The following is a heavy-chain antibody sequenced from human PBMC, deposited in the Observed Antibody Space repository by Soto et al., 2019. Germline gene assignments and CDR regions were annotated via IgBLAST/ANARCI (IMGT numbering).Heavy chain of an antibody. D-gene: IGHD1-1*01. CDR3: ARGRYGDY. CDR2: ISAHNGNT. Sequence: QVHLVQSGAEVKKPGASVKVSCKGSGYGFTTYGLTWVRQAPGQGLEWMAWISAHNGNTNYAQKLQCRVTVTSYTSTSTAYMELRSLRSDDTAVYYCARGRYGDYWGQGALVTVSS. CDR1: GYGFTTYG. V-gene: IGHV1-18*01. J-gene: IGHJ4*02.